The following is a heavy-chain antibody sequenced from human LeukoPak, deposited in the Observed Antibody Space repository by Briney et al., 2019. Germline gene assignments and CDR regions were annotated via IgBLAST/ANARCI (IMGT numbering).Heavy chain of an antibody. V-gene: IGHV3-23*01. CDR1: GFTFSSYG. CDR2: ISGSGGST. CDR3: ARGVRRLWFGEPTGAFDI. Sequence: PGGTLRLSCAASGFTFSSYGMSWVRQAPGKGLEWVSAISGSGGSTYYADSVKGRFTISRDNAKNSLYLQMNSLRAEDTAVYYCARGVRRLWFGEPTGAFDIGGQGTMVTVSA. D-gene: IGHD3-10*01. J-gene: IGHJ3*02.